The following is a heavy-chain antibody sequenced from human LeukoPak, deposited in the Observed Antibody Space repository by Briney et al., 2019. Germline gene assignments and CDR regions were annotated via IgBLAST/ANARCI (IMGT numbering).Heavy chain of an antibody. CDR2: IYYSGST. D-gene: IGHD6-19*01. J-gene: IGHJ4*02. CDR1: GGSISSSSYY. Sequence: PSETLSLTCTVSGGSISSSSYYWGWIRQPPGKGLEWIGSIYYSGSTYYNPSLKSRVTISVDTSKNQFSLKLSSVTAADTAVYYCARHVGWYDYFDYWGRGTLVTVSS. V-gene: IGHV4-39*01. CDR3: ARHVGWYDYFDY.